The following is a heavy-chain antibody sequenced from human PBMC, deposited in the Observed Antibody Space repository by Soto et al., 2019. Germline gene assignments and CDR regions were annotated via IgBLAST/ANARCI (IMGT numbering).Heavy chain of an antibody. CDR1: GFSLSTGGRG. CDR2: IYWNDDK. V-gene: IGHV2-5*01. CDR3: AHRGYGDCPRDNWFDP. J-gene: IGHJ5*02. Sequence: QITLKESGPTLVKPTQALTLTCSFSGFSLSTGGRGVGWIRQPPGKALEWLAVIYWNDDKRFSPSLKSRLTIIKDPSKNEVVLTMTNMDPVDTATYYCAHRGYGDCPRDNWFDPWGQGTLVTVSS. D-gene: IGHD4-17*01.